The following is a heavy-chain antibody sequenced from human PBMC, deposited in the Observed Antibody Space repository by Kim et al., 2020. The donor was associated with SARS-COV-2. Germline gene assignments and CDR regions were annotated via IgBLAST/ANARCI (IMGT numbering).Heavy chain of an antibody. D-gene: IGHD3-10*01. CDR1: GFTFSSNS. J-gene: IGHJ6*04. Sequence: GGSLRLSCAASGFTFSSNSMNWARQAPGKGLEWVSYISSSSTTIYYADSVKGRFTISRDNAKKSLLLQMNSLRADDTAVYYCAKGSGSLLSYYGMDVWG. CDR2: ISSSSTTI. V-gene: IGHV3-48*01. CDR3: AKGSGSLLSYYGMDV.